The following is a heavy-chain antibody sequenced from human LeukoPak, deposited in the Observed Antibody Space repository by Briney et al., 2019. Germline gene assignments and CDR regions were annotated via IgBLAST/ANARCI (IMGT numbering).Heavy chain of an antibody. D-gene: IGHD3-22*01. Sequence: GGSLRLSCAASGFTFSSYAMRWVRQAPGKGLEWVSAIGSGSGGTTIYADSVKGRFTISRDNSKNTLYLQMSSLRGEDTAVYYCGTEYYYDSSGYYTGHAFDIWGQGTMVTVSS. CDR3: GTEYYYDSSGYYTGHAFDI. V-gene: IGHV3-23*01. CDR1: GFTFSSYA. J-gene: IGHJ3*02. CDR2: IGSGSGGTT.